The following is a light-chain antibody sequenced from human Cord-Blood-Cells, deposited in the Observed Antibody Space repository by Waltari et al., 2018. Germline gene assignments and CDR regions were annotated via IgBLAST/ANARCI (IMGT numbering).Light chain of an antibody. J-gene: IGLJ1*01. V-gene: IGLV2-14*01. CDR1: SSDVGGYNY. CDR3: SSYTSSSTLVF. CDR2: EVS. Sequence: QSALTQPASVSGSPGQSITISCTGTSSDVGGYNYVSWYQQHPGKAPKLMFYEVSNRPSGVSNRFAGSKSGSTASLTISGLQAEDEADYYCSSYTSSSTLVFFGTGTKVTVL.